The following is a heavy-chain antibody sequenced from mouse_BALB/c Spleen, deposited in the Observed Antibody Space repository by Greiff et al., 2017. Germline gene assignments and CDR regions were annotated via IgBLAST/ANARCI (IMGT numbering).Heavy chain of an antibody. CDR3: ARTGYGNYFAY. J-gene: IGHJ3*01. Sequence: VMLVESGPGLVAPSQSLSITCTVSGFSLTGYGANWVRQPPGKGLEWLGMIWGDGSTDYNSALKSRLSISKDNSKSQVFLKMNSLQTDDTARYYCARTGYGNYFAYWGQGTLVTVSA. CDR1: GFSLTGYG. D-gene: IGHD2-10*02. CDR2: IWGDGST. V-gene: IGHV2-6-7*01.